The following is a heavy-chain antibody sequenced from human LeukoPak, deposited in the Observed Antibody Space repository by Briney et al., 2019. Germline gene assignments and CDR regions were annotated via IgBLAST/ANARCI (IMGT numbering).Heavy chain of an antibody. Sequence: PSETLSLTCAVYGGSFSGYYWSWIRQPPGKGLEWIGEINHSGSTNYNPSLKSRVTISVDTSKNQSSLKLSSVTAADTAVYYCARGYDYVWGSYRYWYYFDYWGQGTLVTVSS. CDR2: INHSGST. J-gene: IGHJ4*02. V-gene: IGHV4-34*01. CDR3: ARGYDYVWGSYRYWYYFDY. D-gene: IGHD3-16*02. CDR1: GGSFSGYY.